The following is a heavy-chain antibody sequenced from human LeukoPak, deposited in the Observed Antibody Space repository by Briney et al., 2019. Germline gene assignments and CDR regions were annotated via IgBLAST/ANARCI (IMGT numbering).Heavy chain of an antibody. CDR3: TSEDTADASNAKLQFEYHYHGLDV. Sequence: ASVKVSCNASGDTFTICALSLVRQAPGQGLEWMGGIIPIFGTPDYAQKFQGRVTISADESTSTAYMELSSLRSEDTAVYCRTSEDTADASNAKLQFEYHYHGLDVWGQGTTVTVS. CDR2: IIPIFGTP. CDR1: GDTFTICA. D-gene: IGHD5-24*01. V-gene: IGHV1-69*13. J-gene: IGHJ6*02.